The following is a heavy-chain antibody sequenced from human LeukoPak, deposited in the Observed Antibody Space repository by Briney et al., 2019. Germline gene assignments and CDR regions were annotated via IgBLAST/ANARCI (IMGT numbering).Heavy chain of an antibody. CDR3: ARRRHGNSSSWYRGWARGQDWFDP. Sequence: PSETLSLTCTVSGGSISSSSYYWGWIRQPPGKGLEWIGSIYYSGSTYYNPSLKSRVTISVDTSKNQFSLKLSSVTAADTAVYYCARRRHGNSSSWYRGWARGQDWFDPWGQGTLVTVSS. CDR2: IYYSGST. D-gene: IGHD6-13*01. J-gene: IGHJ5*02. CDR1: GGSISSSSYY. V-gene: IGHV4-39*01.